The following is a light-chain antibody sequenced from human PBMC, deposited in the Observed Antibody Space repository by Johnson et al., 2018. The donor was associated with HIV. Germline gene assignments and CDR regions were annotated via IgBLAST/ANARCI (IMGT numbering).Light chain of an antibody. CDR3: GTWDSSLSAGV. CDR2: DNN. V-gene: IGLV1-51*01. CDR1: SSNIGNNY. Sequence: QSVLTQPPSVSAAPGQKVTISCSGSSSNIGNNYVSWYRHLPGTAPKLLIYDNNKRPSGIPDRFSGSKSGTSATLGITGLQTGAEAEYYCGTWDSSLSAGVFGTGTKVTVL. J-gene: IGLJ1*01.